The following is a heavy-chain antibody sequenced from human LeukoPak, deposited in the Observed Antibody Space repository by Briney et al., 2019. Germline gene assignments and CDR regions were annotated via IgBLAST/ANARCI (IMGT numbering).Heavy chain of an antibody. CDR2: IYYSGST. CDR3: ASLARYSTSCPG. V-gene: IGHV4-59*08. J-gene: IGHJ4*02. CDR1: GGSISSYY. Sequence: PSETLSLTCTVSGGSISSYYWSWIRQPPGKGLEWIGYIYYSGSTNYNPSLKSRVTISVVTSKNQFSLKLSSVTAADTAVYFCASLARYSTSCPGRGQGTLVTVSS. D-gene: IGHD6-13*01.